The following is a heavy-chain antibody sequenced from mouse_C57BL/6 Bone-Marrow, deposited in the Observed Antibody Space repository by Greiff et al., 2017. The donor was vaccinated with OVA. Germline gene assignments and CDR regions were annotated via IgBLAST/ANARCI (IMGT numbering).Heavy chain of an antibody. D-gene: IGHD1-1*01. V-gene: IGHV1-39*01. CDR3: ARNYGRYFDV. J-gene: IGHJ1*03. CDR2: INPKYGTT. Sequence: LVESGPELVKPGASVKISCKASGYSFTDYNMNWVKQSNGKSLEWIGVINPKYGTTSYNQKFKGKATLTVDQSSSTAYMQLNSLTSEDAAVYYCARNYGRYFDVWGTGTTVTVSS. CDR1: GYSFTDYN.